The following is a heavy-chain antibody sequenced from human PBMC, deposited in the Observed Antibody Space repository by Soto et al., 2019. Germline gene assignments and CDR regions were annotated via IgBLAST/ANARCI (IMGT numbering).Heavy chain of an antibody. D-gene: IGHD2-15*01. Sequence: GGSLRLSCAASGFTFSSYAMSWVRQAPGKGLEWVSAISGSGGSTYYADSVKGRFTISRDNSKNTLYLQMNSLRAEDTAVYYCAKSLIGGYCSGGSRHGQGGWFDTWGQGTLVTVSS. J-gene: IGHJ5*02. CDR3: AKSLIGGYCSGGSRHGQGGWFDT. CDR1: GFTFSSYA. CDR2: ISGSGGST. V-gene: IGHV3-23*01.